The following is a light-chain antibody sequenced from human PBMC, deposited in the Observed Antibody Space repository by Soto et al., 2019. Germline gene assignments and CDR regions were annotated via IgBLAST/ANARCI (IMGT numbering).Light chain of an antibody. J-gene: IGKJ4*01. V-gene: IGKV1-13*02. CDR2: DAS. CDR1: KGIAIP. CDR3: QQFNSYLLT. Sequence: AIQLTQSPPPLPESVGDKAPSTARPVKGIAIPLAWYQQQPGKAPSLLIYDASTLESGVPSRFSGSGSGTDFTLTISSLQPEDFTTYYCQQFNSYLLTFGGGTKVEIK.